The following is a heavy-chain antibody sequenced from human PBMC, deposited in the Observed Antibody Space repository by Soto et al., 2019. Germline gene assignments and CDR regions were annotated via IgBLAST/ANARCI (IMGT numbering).Heavy chain of an antibody. CDR1: GFTFSSYG. V-gene: IGHV3-30*18. J-gene: IGHJ4*02. CDR3: AKDRLRYFVPSRNYFDY. Sequence: QVQLVESGGGVVQPGRSLRLSCAASGFTFSSYGMHWVRQAPGKGLEWVAVISYDGSNKYYADSVKGRFTISRDNSKNTLYLQMNSLRAEDTAVYYCAKDRLRYFVPSRNYFDYWGQGTLVTDSS. CDR2: ISYDGSNK. D-gene: IGHD3-9*01.